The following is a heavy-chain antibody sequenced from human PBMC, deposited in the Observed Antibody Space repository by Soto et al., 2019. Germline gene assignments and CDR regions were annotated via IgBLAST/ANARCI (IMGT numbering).Heavy chain of an antibody. CDR3: AKDLLPGIAVALGY. CDR1: GFTFSSYA. Sequence: GGSLRLSCAASGFTFSSYAMSWVRQAPGKGLEWVSAISGSGGSTYYADSVKGRFTISRDNSKNTLYLQMNSLRAEDTAVYYCAKDLLPGIAVALGYWGQGTLVTVSS. V-gene: IGHV3-23*01. D-gene: IGHD6-19*01. CDR2: ISGSGGST. J-gene: IGHJ4*02.